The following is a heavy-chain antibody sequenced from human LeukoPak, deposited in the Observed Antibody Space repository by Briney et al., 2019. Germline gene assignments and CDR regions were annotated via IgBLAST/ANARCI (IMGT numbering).Heavy chain of an antibody. CDR3: ARDNTSHHAFDI. V-gene: IGHV4-59*01. CDR2: IYYSGST. Sequence: KPSETLSLTCTVSGGSISSYYWSWIRQPPGKGLEWIGYIYYSGSTNYNPSLKSRVTISVDTSKNQFSLKLSSVTAADTAVYYCARDNTSHHAFDIWGQGAMVTVSS. CDR1: GGSISSYY. J-gene: IGHJ3*02.